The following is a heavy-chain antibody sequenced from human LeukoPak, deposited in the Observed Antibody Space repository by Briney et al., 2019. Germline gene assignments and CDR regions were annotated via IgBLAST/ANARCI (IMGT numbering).Heavy chain of an antibody. CDR2: IYYSGNT. CDR3: ARQFYHDSSGADY. J-gene: IGHJ4*02. D-gene: IGHD3-22*01. CDR1: GDSIRTSSYY. Sequence: PSGTLSLTCTVSGDSIRTSSYYWGWIRQPPGKGLEWIGSIYYSGNTCYNPSLKSRVAISMDTSKNQFSLKLTSVTAADTAVYYCARQFYHDSSGADYWGQGALVTVSS. V-gene: IGHV4-39*01.